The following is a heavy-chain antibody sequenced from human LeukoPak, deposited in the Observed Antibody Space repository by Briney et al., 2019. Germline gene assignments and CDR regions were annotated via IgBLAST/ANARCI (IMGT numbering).Heavy chain of an antibody. CDR3: ARHRLEVDFFDY. J-gene: IGHJ4*02. CDR1: GDTFATYW. D-gene: IGHD2-15*01. CDR2: IFPFDSDT. V-gene: IGHV5-51*01. Sequence: PGESLRISCQGSGDTFATYWIAWVRQLPGKGLELMGSIFPFDSDTRYSPSFQGQVTFSADKSINTAYLQWSSLKASDTAMYYCARHRLEVDFFDYWGQGTVVTVPS.